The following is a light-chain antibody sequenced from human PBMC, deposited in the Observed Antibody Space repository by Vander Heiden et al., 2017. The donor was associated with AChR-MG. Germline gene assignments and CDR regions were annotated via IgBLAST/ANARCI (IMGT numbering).Light chain of an antibody. CDR1: SGHSSYA. V-gene: IGLV4-69*01. CDR2: VNSDGSH. J-gene: IGLJ3*02. CDR3: QTWGTGTVV. Sequence: QLVLTQSPSASASLGASVKVTCTLSSGHSSYAIAWHQQQPEKGPRYLMKVNSDGSHSKGDGNPDRFSGSSSGAERYLTISSLQSEDEADYYGQTWGTGTVVFGGGTKLTVL.